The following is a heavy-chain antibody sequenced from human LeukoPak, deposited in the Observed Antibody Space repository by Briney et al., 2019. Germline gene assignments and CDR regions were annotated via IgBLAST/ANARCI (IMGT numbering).Heavy chain of an antibody. CDR3: ARDVSYGWYYFDY. D-gene: IGHD5-18*01. J-gene: IGHJ4*02. CDR1: GFTFSSYA. Sequence: PGGSLRLSCAASGFTFSSYAMSWVRQAPGKGLEWVSAISGSGGSTYYADSVKGRFTISRDNSKNTLYLQMNSLRAEDTAVYYCARDVSYGWYYFDYWGQGTLVTVSS. V-gene: IGHV3-23*01. CDR2: ISGSGGST.